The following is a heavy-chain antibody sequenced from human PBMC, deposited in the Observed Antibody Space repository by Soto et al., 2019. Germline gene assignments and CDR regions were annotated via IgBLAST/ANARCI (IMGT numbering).Heavy chain of an antibody. V-gene: IGHV4-59*08. D-gene: IGHD4-17*01. CDR2: VYYTGDT. CDR1: SGPDRSHN. Sequence: QVQLQQSGPRVVKPSETLSLTCTVSSGPDRSHNWGWIRQPPGWGLEWIGYVYYTGDTAYNPSLRGRVIISADTSTNDISLTLNSVTAADTAVYYCVRQGLDYLHGLVDVWGQGTTVSVSS. CDR3: VRQGLDYLHGLVDV. J-gene: IGHJ6*02.